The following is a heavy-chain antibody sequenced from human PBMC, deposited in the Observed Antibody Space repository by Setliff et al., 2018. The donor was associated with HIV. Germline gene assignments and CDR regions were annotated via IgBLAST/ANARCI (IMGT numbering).Heavy chain of an antibody. CDR1: GFTFSSYA. CDR3: AKDVLGSMVRGGVAFDI. J-gene: IGHJ3*02. V-gene: IGHV3-23*01. CDR2: ISGSGGST. D-gene: IGHD3-10*01. Sequence: GGSLRLSCAASGFTFSSYAMSWVRQAPGKGLEWVSAISGSGGSTYYADSVKGRFTISRDNSKNTLYLQMNSLRAEDTAVYYCAKDVLGSMVRGGVAFDIWGQGTMVTVS.